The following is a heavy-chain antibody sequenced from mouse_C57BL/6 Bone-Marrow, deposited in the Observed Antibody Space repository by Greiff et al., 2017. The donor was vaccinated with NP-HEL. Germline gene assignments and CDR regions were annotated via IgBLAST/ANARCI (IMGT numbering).Heavy chain of an antibody. J-gene: IGHJ2*01. Sequence: DVQLQESGPGLVKPSQSLSLTCSVTGYSITSGYYWNWIRQFPGNKLEWMGYISYDGSNNYNPSLKNRISITRDTSKNQFFLKLNSVTTEDTATYYCARGNYDYDVAHWGQGTTLTVSS. CDR1: GYSITSGYY. D-gene: IGHD2-4*01. CDR2: ISYDGSN. CDR3: ARGNYDYDVAH. V-gene: IGHV3-6*01.